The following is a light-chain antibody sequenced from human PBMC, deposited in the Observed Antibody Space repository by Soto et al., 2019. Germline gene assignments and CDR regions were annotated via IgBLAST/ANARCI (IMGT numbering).Light chain of an antibody. J-gene: IGLJ1*01. CDR1: SSDVGGYNY. V-gene: IGLV2-14*03. CDR3: SSYTSATTYV. Sequence: QSVLTQPASVSGSPRQSIAISCTGTSSDVGGYNYVSWYQQHPGEAPKLIIYDVSHRPAGVSNRFSGSKSGNTASLTISGLQTQDEADYYCSSYTSATTYVSATGTKVTVL. CDR2: DVS.